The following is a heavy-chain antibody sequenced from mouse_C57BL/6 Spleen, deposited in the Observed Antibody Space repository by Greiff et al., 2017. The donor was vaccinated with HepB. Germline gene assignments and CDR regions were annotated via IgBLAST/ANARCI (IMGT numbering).Heavy chain of an antibody. CDR2: IDPETGGT. CDR3: TKGLPDY. D-gene: IGHD3-3*01. CDR1: GYTFTDYE. J-gene: IGHJ2*01. V-gene: IGHV1-15*01. Sequence: VQLKQSGAELVRPGASVTLSCKASGYTFTDYEMHWVKQTPVHGLEWIGAIDPETGGTAYNQKFKGKAILTADKSSSTAYMELRSLTSEDSAVYYCTKGLPDYWGQGTTLTVSS.